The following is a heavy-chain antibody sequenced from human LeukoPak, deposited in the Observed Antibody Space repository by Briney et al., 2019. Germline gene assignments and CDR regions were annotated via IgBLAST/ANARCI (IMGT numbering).Heavy chain of an antibody. CDR1: GFTFDDYA. J-gene: IGHJ4*02. D-gene: IGHD3-22*01. CDR2: ISWNSGSI. V-gene: IGHV3-9*01. Sequence: PGGSLRLSCAASGFTFDDYAMHWVRQAPGKGLEWVSGISWNSGSIGYADSVKGRFTISRDNAKNSLYLQMNSLRAEDTALYYCAKNNYYDSSGYYTHWGQGTLVTVSS. CDR3: AKNNYYDSSGYYTH.